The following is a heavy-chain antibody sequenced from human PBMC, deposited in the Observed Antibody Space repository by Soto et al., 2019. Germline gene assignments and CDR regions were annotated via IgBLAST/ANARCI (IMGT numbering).Heavy chain of an antibody. CDR2: IYCADDK. J-gene: IGHJ3*02. V-gene: IGHV2-5*02. Sequence: QITLKESGPTLVKPTQTLTLTCTFSGFSLSISGVGVGCIRQPPGKSLEWLALIYCADDKRYSPSLKSRLTITMDTSKNQVVLTMTNMDPVDTATYYCAHSATVSDAFDIWGQGTMVTVSS. D-gene: IGHD2-15*01. CDR1: GFSLSISGVG. CDR3: AHSATVSDAFDI.